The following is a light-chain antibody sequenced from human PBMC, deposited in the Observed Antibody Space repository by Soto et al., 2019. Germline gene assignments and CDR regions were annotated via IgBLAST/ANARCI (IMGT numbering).Light chain of an antibody. V-gene: IGLV2-14*01. CDR2: EVS. J-gene: IGLJ1*01. CDR1: SSDVGGYNY. CDR3: SSFTSAYTFV. Sequence: QSALAQPASVSGSPGQSIAISSTGTSSDVGGYNYVSWYQQHPGKAPKLLISEVSIRPSGVSDRFSGSKSGNTASLTISGLQTEDEADYYCSSFTSAYTFVFGSGTKLTVL.